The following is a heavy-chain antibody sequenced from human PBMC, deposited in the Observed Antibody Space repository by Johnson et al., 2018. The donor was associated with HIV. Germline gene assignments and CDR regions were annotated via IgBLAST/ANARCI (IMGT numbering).Heavy chain of an antibody. Sequence: VQLVESGGGVVQPGGSLRLSCLASGFTVSDNYMSWVRQAPGKGLEWVSVIYSAGGTYYADSVKARFTISRDDARNTLYLQMNSLRVEDTALYYCAKDGDDGDEADGTKGAFDIWGQGTMVTVSS. V-gene: IGHV3-66*02. CDR3: AKDGDDGDEADGTKGAFDI. J-gene: IGHJ3*02. CDR1: GFTVSDNY. D-gene: IGHD2-2*01. CDR2: IYSAGGT.